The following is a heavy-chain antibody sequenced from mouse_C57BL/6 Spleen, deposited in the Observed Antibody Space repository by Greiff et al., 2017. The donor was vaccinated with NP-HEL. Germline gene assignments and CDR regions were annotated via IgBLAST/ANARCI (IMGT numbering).Heavy chain of an antibody. V-gene: IGHV5-4*03. D-gene: IGHD2-3*01. J-gene: IGHJ3*01. Sequence: EVMLVESGGGLVKPGGSLKLSCAASGFTFSSYAMSWVRQTPEKRLEWVATISDGGSYTSYPDNVKGRFTISRDNAKNNLYLQMSHLKSEDTAMYYCASKVDGYCAWFAYWGQGTLVTVSA. CDR1: GFTFSSYA. CDR2: ISDGGSYT. CDR3: ASKVDGYCAWFAY.